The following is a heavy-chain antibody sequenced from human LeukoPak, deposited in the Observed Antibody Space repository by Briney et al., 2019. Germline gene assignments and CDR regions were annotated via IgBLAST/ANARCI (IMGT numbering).Heavy chain of an antibody. CDR2: ISYDGSNK. Sequence: PGGSLRLSCTASKFTFSNYGMQWVRQAPGKGLEWVAVISYDGSNKYYADSVKGRFTISRDNSKNTLYLQMNSLRAEDTAVYYCARDLGSGWYMWFDPWGQGTLVTVSS. CDR3: ARDLGSGWYMWFDP. J-gene: IGHJ5*02. D-gene: IGHD6-19*01. V-gene: IGHV3-30*03. CDR1: KFTFSNYG.